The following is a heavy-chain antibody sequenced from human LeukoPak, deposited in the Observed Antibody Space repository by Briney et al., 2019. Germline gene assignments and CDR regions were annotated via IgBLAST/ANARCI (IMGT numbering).Heavy chain of an antibody. V-gene: IGHV4-34*01. CDR2: TNHSGST. CDR1: GGSFSGYY. CDR3: ARGVRGTYCSSTSCYIGRWFDP. J-gene: IGHJ5*02. D-gene: IGHD2-2*02. Sequence: SETLSLTCAVYGGSFSGYYWSWIRRPPGKGLEWIGETNHSGSTNYNPSLKSRVTISVDTSKNQFSLKLSSVTAADTAVYYCARGVRGTYCSSTSCYIGRWFDPWGQGTLVTVSS.